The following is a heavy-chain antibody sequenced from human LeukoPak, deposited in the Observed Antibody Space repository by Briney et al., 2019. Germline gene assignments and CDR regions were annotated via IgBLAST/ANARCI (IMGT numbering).Heavy chain of an antibody. V-gene: IGHV1-69*04. D-gene: IGHD6-6*01. CDR2: IIPILGIA. CDR1: GYTFTSYG. J-gene: IGHJ6*02. Sequence: GASVKVSCKASGYTFTSYGITWVRQAPGQGLEWMGRIIPILGIANYAQKFQGRVTITADKSTSTAYMELSSLRSEDTAVYYCARDDSWGAARPPGSYYYGMDVWGQGTTVTVSS. CDR3: ARDDSWGAARPPGSYYYGMDV.